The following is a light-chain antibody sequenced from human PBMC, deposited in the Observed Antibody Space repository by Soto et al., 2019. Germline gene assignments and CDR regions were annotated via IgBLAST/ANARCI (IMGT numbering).Light chain of an antibody. CDR1: SSDVGGYNY. J-gene: IGLJ1*01. CDR3: SSYTSSSLYV. V-gene: IGLV2-14*01. CDR2: EVS. Sequence: QSALTQPASVSGSPGQSITISCTGTSSDVGGYNYVSWYQQHPGKAPKLMIYEVSNRPSGVSNRFSGSKSGNTASLTISGLQAEDEADYCCSSYTSSSLYVFGTGTKLTVL.